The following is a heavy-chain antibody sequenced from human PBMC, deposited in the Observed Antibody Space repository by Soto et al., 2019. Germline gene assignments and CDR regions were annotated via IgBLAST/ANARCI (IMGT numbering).Heavy chain of an antibody. CDR1: GFTFSSYG. V-gene: IGHV3-33*01. CDR3: AREDVSGPTEDV. J-gene: IGHJ6*02. CDR2: IWYDGSNK. D-gene: IGHD6-19*01. Sequence: QVQLVESGGGVVQPGRSLRLSCAASGFTFSSYGMHWVRQAPGKGLEWVAVIWYDGSNKYYADSVKGRFTISRDNSKNTLYLQMNSLRAEDTAVYYCAREDVSGPTEDVWGQGTTVTVSS.